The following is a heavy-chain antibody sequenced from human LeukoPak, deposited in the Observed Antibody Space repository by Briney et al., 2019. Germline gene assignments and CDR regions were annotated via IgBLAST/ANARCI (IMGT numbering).Heavy chain of an antibody. D-gene: IGHD6-13*01. CDR3: ARDGVAAARVYWFDP. J-gene: IGHJ5*02. CDR2: SSSSTI. Sequence: SSSSTIYYADSVKGRFTISRDNAKNSLYLQMNSLRAEDTAVYYCARDGVAAARVYWFDPWGQGTLVTVSS. V-gene: IGHV3-48*01.